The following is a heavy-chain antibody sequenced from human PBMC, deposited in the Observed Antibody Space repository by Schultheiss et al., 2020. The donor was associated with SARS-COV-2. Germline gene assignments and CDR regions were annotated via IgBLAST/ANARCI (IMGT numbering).Heavy chain of an antibody. J-gene: IGHJ4*02. CDR3: AWYYDILTGLDY. D-gene: IGHD3-9*01. CDR1: GGSISSYY. Sequence: SETLSLTCTVSGGSISSYYWSWIRQPPGKALEWIGYIYYSGSTNYNPSLKSRVTISVDTSKNQFSLKLSSVTAADTAVYYCAWYYDILTGLDYWGQGTLVTVSS. V-gene: IGHV4-59*12. CDR2: IYYSGST.